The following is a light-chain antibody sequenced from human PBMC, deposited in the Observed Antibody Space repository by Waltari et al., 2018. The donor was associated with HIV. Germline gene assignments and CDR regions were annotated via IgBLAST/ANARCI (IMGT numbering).Light chain of an antibody. CDR2: EVT. V-gene: IGLV2-8*01. Sequence: QSALTQHPSASGSPGQSVTTSCPGTSSDVGGHNFVSWYQPHPGKAPKLMIFEVTKRPSGVPARCSGSKTGNTASLTVSGLQADDEADYYCSSYAGGNNLVFGGGTKLTVL. CDR3: SSYAGGNNLV. CDR1: SSDVGGHNF. J-gene: IGLJ2*01.